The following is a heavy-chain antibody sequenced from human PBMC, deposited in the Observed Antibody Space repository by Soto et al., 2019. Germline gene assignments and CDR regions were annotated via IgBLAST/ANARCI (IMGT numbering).Heavy chain of an antibody. CDR2: IYHSGST. D-gene: IGHD3-22*01. CDR1: GASVTSDDYY. Sequence: SETLSLTCAVSGASVTSDDYYWSWIRQPPGKGLEWIGYIYHSGSTYYNPSLKSRVSISIDTSQNQFSLKLTSLTAADTAVYYCARDPIFYYASSGYGGSYFDYWGQGSRVTVS. V-gene: IGHV4-30-4*01. J-gene: IGHJ4*02. CDR3: ARDPIFYYASSGYGGSYFDY.